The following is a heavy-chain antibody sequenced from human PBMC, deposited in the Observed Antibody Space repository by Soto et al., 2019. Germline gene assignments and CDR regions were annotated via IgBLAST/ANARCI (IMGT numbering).Heavy chain of an antibody. D-gene: IGHD5-18*01. CDR2: ISYDGSNK. Sequence: QVQLVESGGGVVQPGRSLRLSCAASGFTFSSYAMHWVRQAPGKGLEWVAVISYDGSNKYYADSVKGRFTISRDNSKNTRYLQMNSLSAEETAVYYCARAPLWGTAMVLWYFDLWGRGTLVTVSS. V-gene: IGHV3-30-3*01. CDR1: GFTFSSYA. CDR3: ARAPLWGTAMVLWYFDL. J-gene: IGHJ2*01.